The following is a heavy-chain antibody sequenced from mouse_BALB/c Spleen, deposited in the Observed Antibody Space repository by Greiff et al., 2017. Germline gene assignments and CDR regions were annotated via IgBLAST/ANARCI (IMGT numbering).Heavy chain of an antibody. V-gene: IGHV2-6-4*01. J-gene: IGHJ4*01. Sequence: VQVVESGPGLVAPSQSLSITCTVSGFSLSRYSVHWVRQPPGKGLEWLGMIWGGGSTDYNSALKSRLSISKDNSKSQVFLKMNSLQTDDTAMYYCARNSPFYYDYAMDYWGQGTSVTVSS. CDR1: GFSLSRYS. CDR3: ARNSPFYYDYAMDY. D-gene: IGHD1-1*01. CDR2: IWGGGST.